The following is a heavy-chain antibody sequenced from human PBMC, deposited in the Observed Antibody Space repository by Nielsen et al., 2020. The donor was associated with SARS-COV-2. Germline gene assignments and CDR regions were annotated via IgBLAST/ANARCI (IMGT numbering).Heavy chain of an antibody. CDR2: IIPIFGTA. CDR1: GYTFTSYA. D-gene: IGHD5-24*01. CDR3: ARRRDGYNSLDY. Sequence: SVKVSCKASGYTFTSYAISWVRQAPGQGLEWMGGIIPIFGTANYAQKFQGRVTITADESTSTAYMELSSLRSEDTAVYYCARRRDGYNSLDYWGQGTLVTVSS. J-gene: IGHJ4*02. V-gene: IGHV1-69*13.